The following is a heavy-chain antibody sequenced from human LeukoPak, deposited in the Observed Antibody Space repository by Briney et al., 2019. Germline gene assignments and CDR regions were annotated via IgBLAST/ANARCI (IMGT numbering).Heavy chain of an antibody. CDR2: ISSSSNYI. Sequence: GGSLRLSCTASGFTFGTYSMNWVRQAPGKGLEWVSSISSSSNYIYYADLVKGRFTISRDNAKNSLFLQMDSLRDGDTAVYYCARDPYYYDSSGYSKFDYWGQGTLVTVSS. D-gene: IGHD3-22*01. CDR3: ARDPYYYDSSGYSKFDY. CDR1: GFTFGTYS. V-gene: IGHV3-21*01. J-gene: IGHJ4*02.